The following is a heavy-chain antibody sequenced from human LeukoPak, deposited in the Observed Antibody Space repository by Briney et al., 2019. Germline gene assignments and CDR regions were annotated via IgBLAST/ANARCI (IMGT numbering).Heavy chain of an antibody. CDR1: GFTFSSYW. V-gene: IGHV3-74*01. CDR3: ARGETYYYPGMDV. J-gene: IGHJ6*02. CDR2: INSDGSST. Sequence: PGGSLRRSCSASGFTFSSYWLQWVRPAQGKGLVWVSRINSDGSSTNYADSVKGRFTISRDNGKNTLYLQMNSLRAEDTAVYYCARGETYYYPGMDVWGQGTTVTVPS.